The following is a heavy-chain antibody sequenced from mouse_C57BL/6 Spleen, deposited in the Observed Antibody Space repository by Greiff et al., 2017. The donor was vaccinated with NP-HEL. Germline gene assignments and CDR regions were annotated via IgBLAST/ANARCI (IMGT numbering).Heavy chain of an antibody. CDR3: ARGDYGSSYAMDY. Sequence: QVQLKQSGAELVKPGASVKISCKASGYAFSSYWMNWVKQRPGKGLEWIGQIYPGDGDTNYNGKFKGKATLTADKSSSTAYMQLSSLTSEDSAVYFCARGDYGSSYAMDYWGQGTSVTVSS. J-gene: IGHJ4*01. D-gene: IGHD1-1*01. CDR2: IYPGDGDT. V-gene: IGHV1-80*01. CDR1: GYAFSSYW.